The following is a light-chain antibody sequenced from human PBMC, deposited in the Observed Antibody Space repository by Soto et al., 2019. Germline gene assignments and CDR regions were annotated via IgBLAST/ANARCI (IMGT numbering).Light chain of an antibody. V-gene: IGKV3-11*01. CDR3: QQRSSWLRA. J-gene: IGKJ1*01. Sequence: EVMVTQSPATLALSPGERATLSCRASPSITSSVAWDQQKPGQSPRLVVYSGYKRATGIPARFSGSVSGTDFTLTISGLQIEDFSISYRQQRSSWLRAFAQGTKL. CDR2: SGY. CDR1: PSITSS.